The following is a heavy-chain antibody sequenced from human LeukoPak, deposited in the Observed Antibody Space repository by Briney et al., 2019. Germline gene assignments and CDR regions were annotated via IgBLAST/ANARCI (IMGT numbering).Heavy chain of an antibody. CDR1: GCRFTSYW. CDR2: IDPRDSYT. Sequence: GESLQISCKGSGCRFTSYWMSWVRPMPGKGLEGRGRIDPRDSYTNYRASFQGHVTISADKSISTAYLQWSSLKASDTAMYYCATQIAAARLDYCGQGTLVTVSS. V-gene: IGHV5-10-1*01. CDR3: ATQIAAARLDY. D-gene: IGHD6-25*01. J-gene: IGHJ4*02.